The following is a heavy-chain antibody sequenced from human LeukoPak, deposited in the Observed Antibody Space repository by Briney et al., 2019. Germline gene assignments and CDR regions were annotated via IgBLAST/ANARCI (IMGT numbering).Heavy chain of an antibody. J-gene: IGHJ3*02. Sequence: GGSLRLSCAASGFTFSSYSMNWVRQAPGKGLEWVSYISSSSSTIYYADPVKGRFTISRDNAKNSLYLQMNSLRAEDTAVYYCARDLGIRFGADDAFDIWGQGTMVTVSS. CDR3: ARDLGIRFGADDAFDI. CDR1: GFTFSSYS. D-gene: IGHD3-10*01. V-gene: IGHV3-48*01. CDR2: ISSSSSTI.